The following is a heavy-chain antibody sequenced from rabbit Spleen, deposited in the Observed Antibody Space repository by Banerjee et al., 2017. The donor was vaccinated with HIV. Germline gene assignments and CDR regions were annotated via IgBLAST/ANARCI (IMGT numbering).Heavy chain of an antibody. CDR2: IGTTGGIT. V-gene: IGHV1S45*01. J-gene: IGHJ4*01. CDR3: ARDAAGTSNGDLDL. CDR1: GFSFSSSYY. D-gene: IGHD8-1*01. Sequence: QEQLVESGGGLVQPEGSLTLTCTASGFSFSSSYYMCWVRQAPGKGLEWIACIGTTGGITYYATWAKGRFTISKTSSTTVTLQMTSLTAADTATYFCARDAAGTSNGDLDLWGQGPWSPS.